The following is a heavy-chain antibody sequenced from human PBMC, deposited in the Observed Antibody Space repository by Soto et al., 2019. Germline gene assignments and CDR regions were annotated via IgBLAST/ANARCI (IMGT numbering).Heavy chain of an antibody. Sequence: QVQLVQSGAEVKKPGASVKVSCKASGYTFTSYGISWVRQAPGQGLEWMGWISAYNGNTNNAQKLQGRVTMTTDPSTSTAYMELRRMRSDNTAVYYCARDRAARDLYYFDYWGQGTLVTVSS. CDR3: ARDRAARDLYYFDY. CDR1: GYTFTSYG. V-gene: IGHV1-18*01. J-gene: IGHJ4*02. CDR2: ISAYNGNT. D-gene: IGHD6-6*01.